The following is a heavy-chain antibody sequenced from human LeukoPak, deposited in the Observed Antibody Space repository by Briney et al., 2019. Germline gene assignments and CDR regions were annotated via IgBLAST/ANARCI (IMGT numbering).Heavy chain of an antibody. CDR1: GGSISSSNW. D-gene: IGHD3-22*01. CDR2: IYHSGSI. Sequence: PSETLSLTCAVSGGSISSSNWWSWVRQPPGKGLEWIGEIYHSGSINYNPSLKSRVTISVDKSKNQFSLKLSSVTAADTAVYYCARGEYLYDSSGYDDAFDIWGQGTMVTVSS. CDR3: ARGEYLYDSSGYDDAFDI. J-gene: IGHJ3*02. V-gene: IGHV4-4*02.